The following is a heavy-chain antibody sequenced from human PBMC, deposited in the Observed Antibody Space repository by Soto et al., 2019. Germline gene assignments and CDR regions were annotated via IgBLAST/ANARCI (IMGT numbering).Heavy chain of an antibody. Sequence: QITLKESGPPLAKPTQTLTLTCTFSGFSLTTPGAGVGWIRQPPGKALEWLALIYWNDDKRYSPSLKSRLTITKDTSKNQVVLIMTNMDPVDTATYYCAHRGYGDYPRDNWFDPWGQGVPVIVSS. V-gene: IGHV2-5*01. CDR2: IYWNDDK. CDR3: AHRGYGDYPRDNWFDP. CDR1: GFSLTTPGAG. J-gene: IGHJ5*02. D-gene: IGHD4-17*01.